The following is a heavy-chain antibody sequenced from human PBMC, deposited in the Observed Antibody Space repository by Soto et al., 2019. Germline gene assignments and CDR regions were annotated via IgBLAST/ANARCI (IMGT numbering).Heavy chain of an antibody. Sequence: QVQLVQSGAEVKKPGSSVKVSCKASGGTFSSYAISWVRQAPGQGLEWMGGIIPIFGTANYAQKFQGRVTITADESKNTAYMELSSLRCEDTAVYYCSRGAYYYDSSGYISHDAFDIWGQGTMVTVSS. J-gene: IGHJ3*02. CDR2: IIPIFGTA. CDR3: SRGAYYYDSSGYISHDAFDI. CDR1: GGTFSSYA. V-gene: IGHV1-69*01. D-gene: IGHD3-22*01.